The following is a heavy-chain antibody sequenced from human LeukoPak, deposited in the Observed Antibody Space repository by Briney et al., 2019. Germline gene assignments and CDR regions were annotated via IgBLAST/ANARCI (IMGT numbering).Heavy chain of an antibody. CDR2: IRSKAYGGTT. J-gene: IGHJ4*02. CDR1: GFTFGDYA. D-gene: IGHD3-3*01. Sequence: GGSLRLSCTASGFTFGDYAMSWVRQAPGKGLEWVGLIRSKAYGGTTEYAASVKGRFTISRDDSKSIAYLQMNSLKTEDTAVYYCTRAVRYYDFWSGYRYYFDYWGQGTLVTVSS. CDR3: TRAVRYYDFWSGYRYYFDY. V-gene: IGHV3-49*04.